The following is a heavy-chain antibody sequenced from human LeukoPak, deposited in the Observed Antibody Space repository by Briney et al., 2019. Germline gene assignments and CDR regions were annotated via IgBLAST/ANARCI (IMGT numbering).Heavy chain of an antibody. Sequence: GGSLRLSCAASGFTFSSYWMHWVRQAPGKGLVWDSRINSDGSSTSYADSVKGRFTISRDNAKNTLYLQMNSLRAEDTAVYYCARESYDFWSGYSWYFDYWGQGTLVTVSS. CDR3: ARESYDFWSGYSWYFDY. CDR1: GFTFSSYW. CDR2: INSDGSST. V-gene: IGHV3-74*01. D-gene: IGHD3-3*01. J-gene: IGHJ4*02.